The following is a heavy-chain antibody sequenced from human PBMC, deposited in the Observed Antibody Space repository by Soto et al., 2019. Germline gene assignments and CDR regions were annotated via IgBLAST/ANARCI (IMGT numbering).Heavy chain of an antibody. CDR2: INPTGSMT. J-gene: IGHJ3*02. Sequence: ASVKVSCKASGYSFITSYHMHWVRQAPGQGLEWMGIINPTGSMTSYSQKFQGRLTMTRDTSTATDYMELSNLTSEDTALHFCARDTGYDHDAFDIWGQGTMVTVSS. D-gene: IGHD5-12*01. CDR3: ARDTGYDHDAFDI. V-gene: IGHV1-46*01. CDR1: GYSFITSYH.